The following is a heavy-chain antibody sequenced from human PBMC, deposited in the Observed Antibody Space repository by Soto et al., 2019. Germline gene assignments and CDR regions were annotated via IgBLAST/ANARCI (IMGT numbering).Heavy chain of an antibody. CDR3: AREADPYYYGSGPAGV. CDR2: IYYSGST. J-gene: IGHJ6*02. Sequence: SETLSLTCTVSGGSISSGDYYWSWIRQPPGKGLEWIGYIYYSGSTYYNPSLKSRVTISVDTSKNQFSLKLSSVTAADTAVYYCAREADPYYYGSGPAGVWGQGTTVTVSS. V-gene: IGHV4-30-4*01. CDR1: GGSISSGDYY. D-gene: IGHD3-10*01.